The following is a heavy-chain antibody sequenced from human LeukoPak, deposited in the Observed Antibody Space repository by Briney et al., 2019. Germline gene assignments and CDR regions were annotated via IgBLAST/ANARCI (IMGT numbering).Heavy chain of an antibody. CDR2: ISGSGGST. V-gene: IGHV3-23*01. CDR3: AKHDGYASFVDY. CDR1: GFTFSSYA. D-gene: IGHD5-24*01. J-gene: IGHJ4*02. Sequence: GGSLRLSCAASGFTFSSYAMSWVRQAPGKGLEWVSAISGSGGSTYYADSVKGRFSISRDNSKNTLYLQMNSLRAEDTAVYYCAKHDGYASFVDYWGQGSLVTVSS.